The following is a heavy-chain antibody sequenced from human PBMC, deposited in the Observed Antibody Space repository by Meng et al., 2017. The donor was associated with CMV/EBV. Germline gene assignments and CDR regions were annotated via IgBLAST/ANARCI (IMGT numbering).Heavy chain of an antibody. D-gene: IGHD2-2*01. J-gene: IGHJ3*02. V-gene: IGHV3-9*01. CDR1: EFIFEDYA. CDR3: ARDRVPAATNLRSDAFDI. Sequence: GGSLRLSCAASEFIFEDYAMHWVRQTPGKGLEWVSGITWNNQTVGYADSVKGRFTISRDHAKNSLFLQMDSLRVEDTALYFCARDRVPAATNLRSDAFDIWGRGTLVTVSS. CDR2: ITWNNQTV.